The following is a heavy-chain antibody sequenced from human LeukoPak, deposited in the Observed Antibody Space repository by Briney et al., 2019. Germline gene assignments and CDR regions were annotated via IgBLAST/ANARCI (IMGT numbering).Heavy chain of an antibody. CDR2: ISAYNGNT. J-gene: IGHJ5*02. Sequence: GASVKVSCKASGGTFSSYAISWVRQAPGQGLEWMGWISAYNGNTKYAQKVLGRVTMTTDTSTSTAYMELRSLRSDGTAVYYCARGGLVVVVAATPSTTPGLLHWLDPWGQGTLVSVSS. CDR1: GGTFSSYA. D-gene: IGHD2-15*01. V-gene: IGHV1-18*01. CDR3: ARGGLVVVVAATPSTTPGLLHWLDP.